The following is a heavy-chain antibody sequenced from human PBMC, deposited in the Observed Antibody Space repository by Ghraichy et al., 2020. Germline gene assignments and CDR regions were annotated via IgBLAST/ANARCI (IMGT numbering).Heavy chain of an antibody. D-gene: IGHD1/OR15-1a*01. V-gene: IGHV3-30*02. CDR2: IRPEGDVS. CDR3: ARDGPNRNIDL. J-gene: IGHJ5*02. CDR1: GFRFSSYG. Sequence: GGSLRLSCVASGFRFSSYGMHWVRQAPGKGLEWMAFIRPEGDVSHYGDCMKGRFTISRDNSKNTVSLQMSSLRVEDTAVYYCARDGPNRNIDLWGQGTLVTVSS.